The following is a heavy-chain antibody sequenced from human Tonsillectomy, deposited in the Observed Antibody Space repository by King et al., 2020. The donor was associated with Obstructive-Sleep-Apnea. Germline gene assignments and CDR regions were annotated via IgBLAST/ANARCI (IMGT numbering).Heavy chain of an antibody. D-gene: IGHD1-26*01. CDR2: ISYDGSNK. V-gene: IGHV3-30*18. CDR3: AKDRSDGTGDFQH. J-gene: IGHJ1*01. CDR1: GFTFSSYG. Sequence: VQLVESGGGVVQPGRSLRLSCAASGFTFSSYGMHWVRQAPGKGLEWVAVISYDGSNKYYADSVKGRFTISRDNSKNTLYLQMNSLRAEDTAVYYCAKDRSDGTGDFQHWGQGTLVTVSS.